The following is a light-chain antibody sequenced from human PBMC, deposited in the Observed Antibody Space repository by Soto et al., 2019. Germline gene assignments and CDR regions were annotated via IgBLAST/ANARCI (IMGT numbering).Light chain of an antibody. CDR2: IND. J-gene: IGLJ1*01. CDR3: CSYAGSYTFYV. CDR1: SSNIGDNP. Sequence: QSVLTQPPSASGTPGQRITISCSGSSSNIGDNPVNWYQQLPGAAPKLLIYINDQRPSGVPDRFSGSKSGTSASLTISGLQAEDEADYYCCSYAGSYTFYVFGTGTKVTVL. V-gene: IGLV1-44*01.